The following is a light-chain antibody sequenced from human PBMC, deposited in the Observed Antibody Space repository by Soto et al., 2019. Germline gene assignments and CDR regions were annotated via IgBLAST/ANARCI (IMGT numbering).Light chain of an antibody. CDR3: SSYTSSSTLV. Sequence: QSALTQPAVVSGSPGQSITISCTGTNSDVGGYNFVSWYQQHPGKVPKLMIYDVTNRPSGVSNRFSGSKSGNTASLTISGLQAEDEADYYCSSYTSSSTLVFGTGTKVTVL. J-gene: IGLJ1*01. CDR2: DVT. CDR1: NSDVGGYNF. V-gene: IGLV2-14*01.